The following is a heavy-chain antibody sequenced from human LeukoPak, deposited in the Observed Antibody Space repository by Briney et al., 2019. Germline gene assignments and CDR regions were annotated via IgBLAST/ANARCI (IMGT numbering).Heavy chain of an antibody. CDR3: ARVYGSYTNYYFDY. V-gene: IGHV1-18*01. J-gene: IGHJ4*02. CDR2: ISAYNGNT. CDR1: GYTFTSYG. Sequence: ASVKVSCTASGYTFTSYGISWVRQAPGQGLEWMGWISAYNGNTNYAQKLQGRVTMTTDTSTSTAYMELRSLRSDDTAVYYCARVYGSYTNYYFDYWGQGTLVTVSS. D-gene: IGHD1-26*01.